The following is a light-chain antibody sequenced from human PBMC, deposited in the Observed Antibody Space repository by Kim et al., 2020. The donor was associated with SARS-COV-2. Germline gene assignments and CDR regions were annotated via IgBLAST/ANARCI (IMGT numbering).Light chain of an antibody. Sequence: APGQTARITRGGKNIGTKNVHGYRQKAGQAPVLVIYYDHDRPSGIPERFSGSNSGNTATLTISRVEAEDEADYYCQVWDSNSDPVVFGGGTQLTVL. V-gene: IGLV3-21*04. J-gene: IGLJ2*01. CDR3: QVWDSNSDPVV. CDR1: NIGTKN. CDR2: YDH.